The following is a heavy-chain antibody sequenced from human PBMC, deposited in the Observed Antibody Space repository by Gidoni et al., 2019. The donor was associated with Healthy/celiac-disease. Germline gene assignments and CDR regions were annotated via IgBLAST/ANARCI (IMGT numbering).Heavy chain of an antibody. CDR3: AKRRGGDYGSGSNKGWFDP. D-gene: IGHD3-10*01. Sequence: EVQLVESGGGLVKPGGSLRLSCAASGFTFSSYSMNWVRQAPGKGLEWVSSISSSSSNIYYADSVKGRFTISRDNAKNSLYLQMNSRRAEDTAVYYCAKRRGGDYGSGSNKGWFDPWGQGTLVTVSS. CDR1: GFTFSSYS. CDR2: ISSSSSNI. J-gene: IGHJ5*02. V-gene: IGHV3-21*01.